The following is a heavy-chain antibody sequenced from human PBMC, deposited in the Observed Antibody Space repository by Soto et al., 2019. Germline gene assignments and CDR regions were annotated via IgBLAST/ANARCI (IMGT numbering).Heavy chain of an antibody. Sequence: QVQLVQSGAEVKKPGASVKVSCKASGYTFSNDAITWVRQAPGQGLEWMGWVSAYNGNTNHAQKFKGRVTMTTDTSTSTAYMEIRSLRYDDTAVYFCARASRYYWNYMMYWGQGTLVTVSS. CDR2: VSAYNGNT. J-gene: IGHJ4*02. CDR1: GYTFSNDA. V-gene: IGHV1-18*01. CDR3: ARASRYYWNYMMY. D-gene: IGHD1-7*01.